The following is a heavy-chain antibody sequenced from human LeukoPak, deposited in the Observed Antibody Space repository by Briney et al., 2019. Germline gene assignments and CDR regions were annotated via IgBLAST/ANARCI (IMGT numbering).Heavy chain of an antibody. V-gene: IGHV3-21*01. Sequence: GGSLRLSCAASGFTFSSYSMNWVRQAPGKGLEWVSSISSSSSNIYYADSVKGRFTISRDNAKNSLYLQMNSLRAEDTAVYYCAKAPRWDYGSGSRIYYYYMDVWGKGTTVTVSS. CDR1: GFTFSSYS. J-gene: IGHJ6*03. CDR3: AKAPRWDYGSGSRIYYYYMDV. CDR2: ISSSSSNI. D-gene: IGHD3-10*01.